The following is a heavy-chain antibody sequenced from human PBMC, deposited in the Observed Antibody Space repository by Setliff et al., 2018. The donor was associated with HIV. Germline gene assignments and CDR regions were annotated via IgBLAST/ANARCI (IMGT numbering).Heavy chain of an antibody. Sequence: GGSLRLSCVVSGLPFSSNWMHWVRQAPGKGLEWVSRVNPDETITTYADSVRGRFTISRDNAKNTLYLQMNSLRVEDTAVYHCARSPQGGYFDYWGQGTLVTVSS. CDR2: VNPDETIT. CDR3: ARSPQGGYFDY. J-gene: IGHJ4*03. CDR1: GLPFSSNW. V-gene: IGHV3-74*01.